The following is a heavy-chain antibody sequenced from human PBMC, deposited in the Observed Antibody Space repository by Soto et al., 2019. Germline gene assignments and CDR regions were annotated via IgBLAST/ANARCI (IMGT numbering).Heavy chain of an antibody. CDR1: GYTFTSYA. CDR3: ARATDIVVVVAATLPLFDY. D-gene: IGHD2-15*01. Sequence: ASVKLSCKASGYTFTSYAMHWVRQAPGQRLEWMGWINAGNGNTKYSQKFQGRVTITRDTSASTAYMELSSLRSEDTAVYYCARATDIVVVVAATLPLFDYWGQGTLVTVSS. CDR2: INAGNGNT. V-gene: IGHV1-3*01. J-gene: IGHJ4*02.